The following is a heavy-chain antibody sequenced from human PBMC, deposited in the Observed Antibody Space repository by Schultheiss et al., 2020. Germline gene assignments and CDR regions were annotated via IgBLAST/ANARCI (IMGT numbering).Heavy chain of an antibody. Sequence: GGSLRLSCAASGFTFSSYAMHWVRQAPGKGLEWVAVISYDGSNKYYADSVKGRFTISRDNSKNTLYLQMNSLRAEDTAVYYCARGVFPRGIMITFGGVIVHFDYWGQGTLVTVSS. CDR1: GFTFSSYA. J-gene: IGHJ4*02. CDR3: ARGVFPRGIMITFGGVIVHFDY. CDR2: ISYDGSNK. D-gene: IGHD3-16*02. V-gene: IGHV3-30-3*01.